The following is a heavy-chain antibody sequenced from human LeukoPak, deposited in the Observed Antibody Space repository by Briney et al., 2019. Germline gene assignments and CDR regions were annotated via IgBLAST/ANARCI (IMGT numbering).Heavy chain of an antibody. V-gene: IGHV4-39*01. CDR3: ARRSYGDGFDY. CDR1: GGSISSGTYY. CDR2: IYFNENT. Sequence: PSETLSLTCTVSGGSISSGTYYWGWVRQPPGKGLEWIGTIYFNENTYYNPSLKSRVTISVGTSKTQFSLRMTSVTAADTAVYYCARRSYGDGFDYWGKGTTVTVSS. D-gene: IGHD5-18*01. J-gene: IGHJ6*04.